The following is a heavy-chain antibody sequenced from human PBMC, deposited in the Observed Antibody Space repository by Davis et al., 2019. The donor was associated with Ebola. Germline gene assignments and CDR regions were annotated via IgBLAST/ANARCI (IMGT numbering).Heavy chain of an antibody. V-gene: IGHV3-53*01. CDR3: ASGESYYPSHFDY. CDR2: IYSGGST. D-gene: IGHD3-10*01. Sequence: AGSLRLSCAASGFTVSSNYMSWVCQAPGKGLEWVSVIYSGGSTYYADTVKGRFTISRDNSKNTLYLQMNSLRAEDTVVYYCASGESYYPSHFDYWGQGTLVTVSS. CDR1: GFTVSSNY. J-gene: IGHJ4*02.